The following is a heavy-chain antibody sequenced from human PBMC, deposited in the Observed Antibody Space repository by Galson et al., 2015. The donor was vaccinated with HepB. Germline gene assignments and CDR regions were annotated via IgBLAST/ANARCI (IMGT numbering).Heavy chain of an antibody. J-gene: IGHJ1*01. CDR1: GFSFNDAW. CDR3: ATDYGPQH. D-gene: IGHD3-10*01. V-gene: IGHV3-15*01. Sequence: SLRLSCAASGFSFNDAWMSWVRQAPGKGLEWVVRIKSKSAGGTIDYAAPVKDRFTITRDDSRNTLYLQMNSLKTEDTAVYYCATDYGPQHWGQGTLVTVSS. CDR2: IKSKSAGGTI.